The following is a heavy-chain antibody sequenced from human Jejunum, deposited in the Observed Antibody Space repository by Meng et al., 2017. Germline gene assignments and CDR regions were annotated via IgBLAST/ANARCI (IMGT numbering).Heavy chain of an antibody. CDR2: NFDNGKT. J-gene: IGHJ4*02. D-gene: IGHD7-27*01. V-gene: IGHV4-61*01. CDR1: GGFGSSGSYY. CDR3: ARDNWGSIDY. Sequence: QVALQESGPGLVRRSETLSLTCTVSGGFGSSGSYYWTWVRQSPGKGLEWIGYNFDNGKTNYNPSLKSRVTMSVDTSRNQFSLKLSSVTAADTAVYYCARDNWGSIDYWGQGVLVTVSS.